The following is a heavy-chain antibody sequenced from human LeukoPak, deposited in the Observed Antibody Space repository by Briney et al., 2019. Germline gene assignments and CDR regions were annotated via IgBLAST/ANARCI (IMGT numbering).Heavy chain of an antibody. Sequence: GGSLRLSCAASGFTFDDYAMHWVRQAPGKGLEWVSAISGSGGSTYYADSVKGRFTISRDNSKNTLYLQMNSLRAEDTAVYYCAKPSYDSSGYYPNYYYGMDVWGQGTTVTVSS. CDR2: ISGSGGST. CDR3: AKPSYDSSGYYPNYYYGMDV. CDR1: GFTFDDYA. D-gene: IGHD3-22*01. J-gene: IGHJ6*02. V-gene: IGHV3-23*01.